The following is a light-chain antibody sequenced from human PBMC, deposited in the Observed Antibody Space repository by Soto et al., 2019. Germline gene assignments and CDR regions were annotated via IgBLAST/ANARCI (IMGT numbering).Light chain of an antibody. CDR2: SNN. J-gene: IGLJ3*02. CDR1: SSNIRSNT. Sequence: QSVLTQPPSASGTPGQRVTISCSGSSSNIRSNTVNWYQQLPGTAPKLLIYSNNQRPSGVPDRFSGSKSGTSASLAISGLQSEDEADYYCAACDDSLNGVVFGGGTKLTVL. CDR3: AACDDSLNGVV. V-gene: IGLV1-44*01.